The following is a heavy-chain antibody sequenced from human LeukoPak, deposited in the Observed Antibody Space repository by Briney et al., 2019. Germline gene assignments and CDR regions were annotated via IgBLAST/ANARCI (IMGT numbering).Heavy chain of an antibody. CDR3: ARDSITIFGVHYYYYGMDV. CDR2: FSSSSSYI. V-gene: IGHV3-21*01. J-gene: IGHJ6*02. D-gene: IGHD3-3*01. CDR1: GFTFSSYS. Sequence: GGPLSLSCAASGFTFSSYSMNWVRQAPGKGLEGVSSFSSSSSYIYYADSVKGRFTISRDNAKNSLYLQMNSLRAEDTAVYYCARDSITIFGVHYYYYGMDVWGQGTTVTVSS.